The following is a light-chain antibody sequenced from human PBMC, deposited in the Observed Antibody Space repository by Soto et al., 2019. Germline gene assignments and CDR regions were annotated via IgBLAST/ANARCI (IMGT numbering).Light chain of an antibody. Sequence: DIQMTQSPSSLSASVGDEVTITCRASHTIMTYLNCYQLKPGKPPRLLIYAASSLQSGVPSRFSGSGSGTDFTLTINSLQSEDFAVYYCQPYNNWPLTFGGGTKVDNK. V-gene: IGKV1-39*01. CDR1: HTIMTY. CDR2: AAS. J-gene: IGKJ4*01. CDR3: QPYNNWPLT.